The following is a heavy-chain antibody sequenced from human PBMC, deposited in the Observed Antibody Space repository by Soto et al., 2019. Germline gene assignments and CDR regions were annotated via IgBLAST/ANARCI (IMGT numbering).Heavy chain of an antibody. CDR1: GYTFTSYD. D-gene: IGHD3-3*01. J-gene: IGHJ4*02. CDR2: MNPNSGNT. Sequence: ASVKVSCKASGYTFTSYDINWVRQATGQGLEWMGWMNPNSGNTGYAQKFQGRVTVTMNTSISKAYMELNSQRSDDTAVYYCASGGFWSGYPDYGDEPTVSDYWGQGTLVTVSS. CDR3: ASGGFWSGYPDYGDEPTVSDY. V-gene: IGHV1-8*01.